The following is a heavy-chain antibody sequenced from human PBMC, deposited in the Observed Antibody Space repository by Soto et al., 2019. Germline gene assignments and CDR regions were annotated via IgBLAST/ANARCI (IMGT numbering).Heavy chain of an antibody. CDR2: IYYSGST. D-gene: IGHD3-10*01. V-gene: IGHV4-39*01. J-gene: IGHJ4*02. CDR3: ARHSQSGALH. CDR1: GGSISSSSYY. Sequence: SETLSLTCTVSGGSISSSSYYWGWIRQPPGKGLEWIGSIYYSGSTYYNPSLKSRVTISVDTSKNQFSLKLSSVTAADTAVYYCARHSQSGALHWGQGTLVTVSS.